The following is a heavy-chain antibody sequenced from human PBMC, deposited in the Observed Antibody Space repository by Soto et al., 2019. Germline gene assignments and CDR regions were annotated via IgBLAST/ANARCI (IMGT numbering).Heavy chain of an antibody. CDR1: GGSISSYY. D-gene: IGHD5-12*01. Sequence: SETLSLTCTVSGGSISSYYWSWIRQPPGKGLEWIGYIYYSGSTNYNPSLKSRVTISVDTSKNQFSLKLSSVTAADTAVYYCARDAGGDGYNCVYWGQRTLDTVSS. CDR2: IYYSGST. J-gene: IGHJ4*02. CDR3: ARDAGGDGYNCVY. V-gene: IGHV4-59*01.